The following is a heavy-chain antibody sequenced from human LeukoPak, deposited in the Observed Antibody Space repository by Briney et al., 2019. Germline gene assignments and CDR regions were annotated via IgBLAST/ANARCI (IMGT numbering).Heavy chain of an antibody. J-gene: IGHJ6*02. CDR3: ARGRSNYYGMDV. CDR1: DGSINSYY. Sequence: SETLSLTCSVSDGSINSYYWNWIRRPPGKGLEWIGYIYYNGNTNYSPSLKSRVTMSVDTSKSLFSLKVSSVTAADTAVYYCARGRSNYYGMDVWGQGATVTVSS. CDR2: IYYNGNT. V-gene: IGHV4-59*01. D-gene: IGHD1-26*01.